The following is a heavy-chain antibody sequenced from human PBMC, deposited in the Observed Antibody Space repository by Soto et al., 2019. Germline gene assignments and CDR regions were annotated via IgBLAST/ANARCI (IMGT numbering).Heavy chain of an antibody. CDR1: GGSISSYY. J-gene: IGHJ6*03. Sequence: SETLSLTCTVSGGSISSYYWSWIRQPPGKGLEWIGYIYYSGSTNYNPSLKSRVTISVDTSKNQFSLKLSSVTAAVTAVYYCASRVAGTYYYYMDVWGKGTTVTVSS. CDR3: ASRVAGTYYYYMDV. V-gene: IGHV4-59*01. CDR2: IYYSGST. D-gene: IGHD6-19*01.